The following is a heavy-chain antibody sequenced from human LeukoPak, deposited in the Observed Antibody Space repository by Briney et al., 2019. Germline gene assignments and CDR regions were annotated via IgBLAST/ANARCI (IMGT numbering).Heavy chain of an antibody. CDR2: IYYSGST. Sequence: PSETLPLTCTVSGGSISSYYWSWIRQPPGKGLEWIGYIYYSGSTNYNPSLKSRVTISVDTSKNQFSLKLSSVTAADTAVYYCARVRYSSGWYYFDYWGQGTLVTVSS. J-gene: IGHJ4*02. D-gene: IGHD6-19*01. CDR3: ARVRYSSGWYYFDY. V-gene: IGHV4-59*01. CDR1: GGSISSYY.